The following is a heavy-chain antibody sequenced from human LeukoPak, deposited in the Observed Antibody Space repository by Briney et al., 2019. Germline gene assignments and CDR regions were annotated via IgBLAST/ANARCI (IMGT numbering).Heavy chain of an antibody. J-gene: IGHJ5*02. CDR1: GFTFNNYW. CDR3: ARGVKGFVLRFLEKRYNWFDP. V-gene: IGHV3-7*01. CDR2: IKQDGSEN. D-gene: IGHD3-3*01. Sequence: GGSLTLYCAASGFTFNNYWMTWLRQAPGLGLEWVANIKQDGSENSYVVSVKGRFTISRDIATNSLYLQMNSLRAEDTAVYYCARGVKGFVLRFLEKRYNWFDPWGQGTLVTVSS.